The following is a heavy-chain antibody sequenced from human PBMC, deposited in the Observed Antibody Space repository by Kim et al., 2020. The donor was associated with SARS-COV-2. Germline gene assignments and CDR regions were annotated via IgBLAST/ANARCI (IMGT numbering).Heavy chain of an antibody. V-gene: IGHV4-34*01. CDR3: ARGSREADY. Sequence: SETLSLTCAVYGGSFSGYYWSWIRQPPGKGLEWIGEINHSGSTNYNPSLKSRVTISVDTSKNQFSLKLSSVTAADTAVYYCARGSREADYWGQGTLVTVSS. J-gene: IGHJ4*02. CDR1: GGSFSGYY. CDR2: INHSGST.